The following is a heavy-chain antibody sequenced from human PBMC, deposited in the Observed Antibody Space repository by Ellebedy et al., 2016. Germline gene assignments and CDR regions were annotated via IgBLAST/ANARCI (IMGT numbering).Heavy chain of an antibody. CDR1: GFTFSSYA. CDR3: ARDPSKYSGYDGDYYYYGMDV. Sequence: GGSLRLSCAASGFTFSSYAMHWVRQAPGKGLEWVAVISYDGSNKYYADSVKGRFTISRDNSKNTLYLQMNSLRAEDTAVYYCARDPSKYSGYDGDYYYYGMDVWGQGTTVTVSS. D-gene: IGHD5-12*01. J-gene: IGHJ6*02. V-gene: IGHV3-30-3*01. CDR2: ISYDGSNK.